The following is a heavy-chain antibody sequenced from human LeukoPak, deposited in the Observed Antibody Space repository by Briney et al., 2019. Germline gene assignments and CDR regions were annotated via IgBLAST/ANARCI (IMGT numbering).Heavy chain of an antibody. CDR3: AREVREDYGDYFDY. Sequence: PSQTLSLTCTVSGGSISSGGYYWRWIRQHPGKGLEWIGYIYYSGSTYYNPSLKSRVTISVDTSKNQFSLKLSSVTAADTAVYYCAREVREDYGDYFDYWGQGTLVTVSS. CDR2: IYYSGST. V-gene: IGHV4-30-4*08. CDR1: GGSISSGGYY. D-gene: IGHD4-17*01. J-gene: IGHJ4*02.